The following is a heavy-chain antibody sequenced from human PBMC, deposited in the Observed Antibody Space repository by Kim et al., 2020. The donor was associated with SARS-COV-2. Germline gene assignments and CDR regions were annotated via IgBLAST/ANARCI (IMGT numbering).Heavy chain of an antibody. CDR3: ARGKYCSSTSCYPFDY. CDR2: IWYDGSNK. Sequence: GGSLRLSCAASGFTFSSYGMHWVRQAPGKGLEWVAVIWYDGSNKYYADSVKGRFTISRDNSKNTLYLQMNSLRAEDTAVYYCARGKYCSSTSCYPFDYWGQGTLVTVSS. D-gene: IGHD2-2*01. CDR1: GFTFSSYG. V-gene: IGHV3-33*01. J-gene: IGHJ4*02.